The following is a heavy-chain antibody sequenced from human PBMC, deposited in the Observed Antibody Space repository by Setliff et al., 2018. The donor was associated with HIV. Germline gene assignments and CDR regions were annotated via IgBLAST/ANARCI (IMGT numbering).Heavy chain of an antibody. CDR2: IRYDGSNK. CDR1: GFIFSSYG. J-gene: IGHJ4*02. Sequence: LGESLKISCAASGFIFSSYGMHWVRQAPGKGLEWVAFIRYDGSNKYYADSVKGRFTISRDNSKNTLYLQMNSLRAEDTAVYYCATIVESSGYHGGNYFDFWGRGSLVTVSS. CDR3: ATIVESSGYHGGNYFDF. D-gene: IGHD3-22*01. V-gene: IGHV3-30*02.